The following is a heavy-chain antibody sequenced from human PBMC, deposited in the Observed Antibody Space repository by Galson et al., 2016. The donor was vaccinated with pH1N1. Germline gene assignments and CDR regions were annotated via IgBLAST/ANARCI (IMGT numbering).Heavy chain of an antibody. CDR2: IWYDGSLK. J-gene: IGHJ2*01. CDR3: ARDPGLDGYFDL. D-gene: IGHD3/OR15-3a*01. V-gene: IGHV3-33*01. Sequence: SLRLSCAASGFTFSSYGMHWVRQAPGKGLEWVAVIWYDGSLKYYADSVKGRFTISRDNSKNTLYLQMNSLRAEDTAVYYCARDPGLDGYFDLWGRGTLVTVSS. CDR1: GFTFSSYG.